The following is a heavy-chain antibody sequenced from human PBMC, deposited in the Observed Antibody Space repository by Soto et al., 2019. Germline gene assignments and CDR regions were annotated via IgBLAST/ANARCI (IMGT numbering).Heavy chain of an antibody. Sequence: SETLSLTCAVSGGSISSSNWWSWVRQPPGKGLEWIGEIYHSGSTNYNPSLKSRVTISVDKSKNQFSLKLSSVTAADTAVYYCARVGKRAGYCSGGSCSPGPNWFDPWGQGTLVTVSS. CDR2: IYHSGST. CDR1: GGSISSSNW. CDR3: ARVGKRAGYCSGGSCSPGPNWFDP. V-gene: IGHV4-4*02. D-gene: IGHD2-15*01. J-gene: IGHJ5*02.